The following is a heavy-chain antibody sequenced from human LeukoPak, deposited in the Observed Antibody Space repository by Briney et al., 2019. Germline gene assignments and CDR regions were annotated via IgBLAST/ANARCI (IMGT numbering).Heavy chain of an antibody. Sequence: SETLSLTCSVSGASISTFHWTWFRQPAGRGLEWIGLIYSSGSTLLNPSLKKRVAMSVDLTKNQLSLKLTSVTAADTAMYFCARKDGDYWGRGTLVTVSS. J-gene: IGHJ4*02. V-gene: IGHV4-4*07. CDR3: ARKDGDY. CDR2: IYSSGST. CDR1: GASISTFH.